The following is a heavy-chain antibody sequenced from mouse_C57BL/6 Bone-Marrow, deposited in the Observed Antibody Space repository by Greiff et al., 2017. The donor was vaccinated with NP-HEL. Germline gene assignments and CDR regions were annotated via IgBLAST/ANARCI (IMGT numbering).Heavy chain of an antibody. CDR2: INPSRGFT. Sequence: VQLHQSGAELARPGASVKMSCKASGSTFTSYPLHWVNKRPGRGLEWIGYINPSRGFTKYNQKFKDKATLTADKSSSTAYMQLSSLTSEDSAVYYCARWITTVVAPYYYAMDYWGQGTSVTVSS. CDR3: ARWITTVVAPYYYAMDY. J-gene: IGHJ4*01. V-gene: IGHV1-4*01. CDR1: GSTFTSYP. D-gene: IGHD1-1*01.